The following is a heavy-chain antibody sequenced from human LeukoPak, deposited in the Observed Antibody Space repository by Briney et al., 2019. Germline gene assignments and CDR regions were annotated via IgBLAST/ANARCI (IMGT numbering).Heavy chain of an antibody. D-gene: IGHD4-23*01. CDR2: INHSGST. CDR3: ARFHYGSNWYFDL. Sequence: PSETLSLTCAVYGGSFSGYYWSWIRQPPGKGLEWIGEINHSGSTNYNPSLKSRVTISVDTSKNQFSLKLSSVTAADTAVYYCARFHYGSNWYFDLWGRGTLVTVSS. CDR1: GGSFSGYY. V-gene: IGHV4-34*01. J-gene: IGHJ2*01.